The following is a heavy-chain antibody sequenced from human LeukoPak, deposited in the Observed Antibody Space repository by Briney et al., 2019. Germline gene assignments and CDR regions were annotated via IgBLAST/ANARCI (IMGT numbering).Heavy chain of an antibody. CDR1: RLTFSNYA. CDR3: AREKFDY. Sequence: GGSLRLSCAASRLTFSNYAMSWVRQAPGKGLEWVSTISGSGGSTYYADSVKGRFTISRDNSKNTLHLQMNSLRAEDTAVYYCAREKFDYWGQGTLVTVSS. V-gene: IGHV3-23*01. J-gene: IGHJ4*02. CDR2: ISGSGGST.